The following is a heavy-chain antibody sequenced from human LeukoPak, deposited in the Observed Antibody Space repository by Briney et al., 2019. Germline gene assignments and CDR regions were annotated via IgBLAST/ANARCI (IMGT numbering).Heavy chain of an antibody. V-gene: IGHV4-59*12. D-gene: IGHD6-13*01. Sequence: SETLSLTCTVSGGSINSYYWTWIRQPPGKGLEWIGTIYHGGGTYYNPSLKSRVTISVDKSKNQFSLKLSSVTAADTAVYYCARRRQQLGFYWGQGTLVTVSS. CDR3: ARRRQQLGFY. CDR1: GGSINSYY. J-gene: IGHJ4*02. CDR2: IYHGGGT.